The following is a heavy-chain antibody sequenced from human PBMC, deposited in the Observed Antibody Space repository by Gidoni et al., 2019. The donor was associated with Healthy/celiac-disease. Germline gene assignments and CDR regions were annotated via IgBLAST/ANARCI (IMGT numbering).Heavy chain of an antibody. J-gene: IGHJ4*02. CDR2: ISRSGSTI. V-gene: IGHV3-11*04. D-gene: IGHD2-21*02. Sequence: QVQLVESGGGLVKPGGSLRLSCAASGFTFSDYYMSWIHQAPGKGLEWVSYISRSGSTIYYADSVKGRFTISRDNAENSLHLQTNSLRAEDTAVYYCARDCGSDCWGTGFDYWGQGTLVTVSS. CDR3: ARDCGSDCWGTGFDY. CDR1: GFTFSDYY.